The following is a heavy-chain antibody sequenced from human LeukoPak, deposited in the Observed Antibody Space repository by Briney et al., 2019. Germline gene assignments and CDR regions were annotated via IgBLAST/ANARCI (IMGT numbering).Heavy chain of an antibody. D-gene: IGHD2-2*01. CDR1: GGSISSSNW. CDR2: IYHSGST. V-gene: IGHV4-4*02. CDR3: VPAFFGAGGAFDI. J-gene: IGHJ3*02. Sequence: PSGTLSLTCAVSGGSISSSNWWSWVRQPPGKGLEWIGEIYHSGSTNYNPSLKSRVTISVDKSKNQFSLKLSSVTAADTAVYYCVPAFFGAGGAFDIWGQGTMVTVSS.